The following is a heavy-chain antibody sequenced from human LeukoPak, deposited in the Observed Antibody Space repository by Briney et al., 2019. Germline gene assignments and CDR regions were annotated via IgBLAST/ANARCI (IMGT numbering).Heavy chain of an antibody. V-gene: IGHV4-34*01. Sequence: SETLSLTCTVSGGSFSGYYWSWIRQPPGKGLEWIGEINHSGSTNYNPSLKSRVTISVDTSKNQFSLKLSSVTAADTAVYYCARALGAFDIWGQGTMVTVSS. CDR2: INHSGST. CDR3: ARALGAFDI. J-gene: IGHJ3*02. CDR1: GGSFSGYY.